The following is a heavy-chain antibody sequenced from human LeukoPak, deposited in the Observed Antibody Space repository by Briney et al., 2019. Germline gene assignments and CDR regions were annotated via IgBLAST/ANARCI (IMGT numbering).Heavy chain of an antibody. CDR1: GFTFSSYW. CDR3: ARDSDYDRSGYQLH. V-gene: IGHV3-7*01. Sequence: PGGSLRLSCSASGFTFSSYWIITVRQAPGKGLEWVANIKQDGSEKYYVDSVKGRFTISRDNAKNSLYLQMNSLRAEDTAVYYCARDSDYDRSGYQLHWGQGTLVTVSS. CDR2: IKQDGSEK. J-gene: IGHJ4*02. D-gene: IGHD3-22*01.